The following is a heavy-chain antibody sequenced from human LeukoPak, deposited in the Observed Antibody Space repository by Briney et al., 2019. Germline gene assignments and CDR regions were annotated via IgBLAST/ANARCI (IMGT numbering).Heavy chain of an antibody. CDR1: GFTFSSYG. D-gene: IGHD2-15*01. V-gene: IGHV3-30*18. CDR2: ISYDGSNK. CDR3: AKDRWRYCSGGSCYFFDY. Sequence: GGSLRLSCAASGFTFSSYGMHWVRQAPGKGLEWVAVISYDGSNKYYADSVKGRFTISRDNSKNTLHLQMNSLRAEDTAVYYCAKDRWRYCSGGSCYFFDYWGQGTLVTVSS. J-gene: IGHJ4*02.